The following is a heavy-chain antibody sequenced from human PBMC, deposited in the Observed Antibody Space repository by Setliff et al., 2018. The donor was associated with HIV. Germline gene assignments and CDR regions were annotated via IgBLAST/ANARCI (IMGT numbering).Heavy chain of an antibody. CDR2: IYHSGGT. D-gene: IGHD3-22*01. J-gene: IGHJ4*02. V-gene: IGHV4-39*07. CDR3: ARAPNYYDSKAYFDY. CDR1: GDSISSSIYY. Sequence: SETLSLTCTVSGDSISSSIYYWGWVRQPPGKGLEWIGEIYHSGGTNYNPSLKSRVTISVDKSKNQFSLKLNSVTAADTAVYYCARAPNYYDSKAYFDYWGQGTLVTVSS.